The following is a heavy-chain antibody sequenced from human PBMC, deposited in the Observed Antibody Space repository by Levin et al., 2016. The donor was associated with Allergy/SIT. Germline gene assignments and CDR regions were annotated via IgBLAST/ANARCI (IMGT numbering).Heavy chain of an antibody. V-gene: IGHV4-39*01. J-gene: IGHJ5*02. D-gene: IGHD5-18*01. Sequence: WIRQPPGKGLEWIGSVYYTGSTSYNPSLKGRFTISVDTSKNQFSLTVASVTVEDTAVYFCARQAPHGYTVGGWFDPWGQGTLVTVSS. CDR2: VYYTGST. CDR3: ARQAPHGYTVGGWFDP.